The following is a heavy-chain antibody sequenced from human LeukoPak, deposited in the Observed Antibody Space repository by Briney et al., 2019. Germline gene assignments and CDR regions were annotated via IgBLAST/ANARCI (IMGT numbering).Heavy chain of an antibody. CDR3: ARENSGSYREFDY. J-gene: IGHJ4*02. CDR2: IYTSGST. V-gene: IGHV4-4*07. D-gene: IGHD1-26*01. CDR1: GGSISSYY. Sequence: PSETLSLTCTVSGGSISSYYWSWIRQPAGKGLEWIGRIYTSGSTNYNASLKSRVSMSVDTSKNQFSLKLSAVTAADTAVFYCARENSGSYREFDYWGQGTLVTVSS.